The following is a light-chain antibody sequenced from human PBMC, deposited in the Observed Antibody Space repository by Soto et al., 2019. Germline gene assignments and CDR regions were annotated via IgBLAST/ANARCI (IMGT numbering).Light chain of an antibody. CDR3: QQYMSSVT. CDR2: GVS. V-gene: IGKV3-20*01. J-gene: IGKJ1*01. CDR1: QSVDSTF. Sequence: EIVLTQSPGSLSLSPGERATLSCRASQSVDSTFFAWYQKKPGQAPRLLMYGVSKRATGIPDRFSGSGSGTDFTLTIGRLEPEDFAVYYCQQYMSSVTFGQGTRVEIK.